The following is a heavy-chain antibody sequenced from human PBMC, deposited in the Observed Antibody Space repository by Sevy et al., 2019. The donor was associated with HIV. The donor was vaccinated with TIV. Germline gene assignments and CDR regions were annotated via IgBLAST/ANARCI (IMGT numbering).Heavy chain of an antibody. CDR3: ARALAAAASS. J-gene: IGHJ5*02. V-gene: IGHV3-7*01. CDR2: INQGGSGK. CDR1: GFTFSAYW. Sequence: GGSLRLSCAASGFTFSAYWMHWVRQAPGKGLEWVANINQGGSGKYYVDSVKGRFTISRDNAKNSLFLQMNSLRAEDTAVYYCARALAAAASSWGQGALVTVSS. D-gene: IGHD6-13*01.